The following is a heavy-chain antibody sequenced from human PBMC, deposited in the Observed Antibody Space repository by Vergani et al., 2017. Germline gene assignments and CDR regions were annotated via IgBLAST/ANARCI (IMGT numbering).Heavy chain of an antibody. CDR1: GYTFTSYG. CDR3: ARSNITIFGVADYYYYGMDV. CDR2: IIPILGIA. J-gene: IGHJ6*02. V-gene: IGHV1-69*04. Sequence: QVQLVQSGAEVKKPGASVKVSCKASGYTFTSYGISWVRQAPGQGLEWMGRIIPILGIANYAQKFQGRVTITADKSTSTAYMELSSLRSEDTAVYYCARSNITIFGVADYYYYGMDVWGQGTTVTVSS. D-gene: IGHD3-3*01.